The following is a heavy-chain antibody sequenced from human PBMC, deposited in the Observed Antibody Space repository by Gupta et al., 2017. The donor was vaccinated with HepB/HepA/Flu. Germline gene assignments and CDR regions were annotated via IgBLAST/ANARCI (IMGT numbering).Heavy chain of an antibody. CDR2: VNPNDDSA. CDR1: GYPFSNYN. D-gene: IGHD6-19*01. V-gene: IGHV1-46*01. CDR3: ARGQWLTPRTYFFDV. Sequence: QVQLVQSEAEVQKPGASVKISCKASGYPFSNYNVHWVRQAPGHGLEWMGFVNPNDDSARYARRFQGRVTMTRDTSTSTVFMELTSLKSEDTAVYYCARGQWLTPRTYFFDVGGQGTLVIVSS. J-gene: IGHJ4*02.